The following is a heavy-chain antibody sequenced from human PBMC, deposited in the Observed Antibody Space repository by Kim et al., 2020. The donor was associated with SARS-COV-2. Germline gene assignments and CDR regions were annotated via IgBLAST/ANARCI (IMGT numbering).Heavy chain of an antibody. Sequence: GESLKISCQGSGYIFSTYWIGWVRQMPGKGLEWVAMIYPGDFDVRYSPSLQGRVTISVDKSITTANLQWSSLKASDTTISYCARGKGYCSATACSDNGMDVWGQGTTLTVSS. CDR3: ARGKGYCSATACSDNGMDV. CDR1: GYIFSTYW. J-gene: IGHJ6*02. V-gene: IGHV5-51*01. CDR2: IYPGDFDV. D-gene: IGHD2-15*01.